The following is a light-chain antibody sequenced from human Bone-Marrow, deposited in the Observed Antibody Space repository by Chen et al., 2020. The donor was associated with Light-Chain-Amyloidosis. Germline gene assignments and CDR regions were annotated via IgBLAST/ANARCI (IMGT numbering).Light chain of an antibody. J-gene: IGLJ2*01. Sequence: SYELTQPPSVSVSTGQTARITCSGDDLPTKYAYWYQQNPGEAPVLVIHRDTGRPSGISERFCGSRSETTATLTISGVQAEDEADYHCQSADSSGTYEVVFGGGTKLTVL. CDR1: DLPTKY. CDR2: RDT. V-gene: IGLV3-25*03. CDR3: QSADSSGTYEVV.